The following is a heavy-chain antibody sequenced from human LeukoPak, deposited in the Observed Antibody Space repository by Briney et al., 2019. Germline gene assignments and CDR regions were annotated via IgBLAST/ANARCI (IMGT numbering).Heavy chain of an antibody. V-gene: IGHV4-30-4*01. CDR3: AREHGLLLWFGEPQNYYGMDV. CDR2: IYYTGFT. Sequence: PSETLSLTCIVSGGSISSADYYWSWIRQPPGKGLEWIGYIYYTGFTYYNPSLKSRVTISLDTSKNQFSLNLSSVTAADTAVYYCAREHGLLLWFGEPQNYYGMDVWGQGTTVTVSS. D-gene: IGHD3-10*01. J-gene: IGHJ6*02. CDR1: GGSISSADYY.